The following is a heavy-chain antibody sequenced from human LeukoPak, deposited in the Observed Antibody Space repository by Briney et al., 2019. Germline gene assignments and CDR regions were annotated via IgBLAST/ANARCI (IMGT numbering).Heavy chain of an antibody. D-gene: IGHD4-17*01. Sequence: SETLSLTCTVSGDSITSFYWNWIRQPPGKGLEWIGYIYYSGSTNYNPSLKSRVTISIDTSKNQFSLKLSSVTAADTAVYYCARGEHSQNYGDYVVYFDYWGQGTLVTVSS. CDR1: GDSITSFY. V-gene: IGHV4-59*12. J-gene: IGHJ4*02. CDR2: IYYSGST. CDR3: ARGEHSQNYGDYVVYFDY.